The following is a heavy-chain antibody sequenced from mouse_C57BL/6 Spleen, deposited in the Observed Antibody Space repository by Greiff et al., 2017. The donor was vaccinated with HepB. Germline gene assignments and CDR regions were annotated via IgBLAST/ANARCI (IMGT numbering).Heavy chain of an antibody. CDR1: GFTFSDYG. CDR2: ISSGSSTI. Sequence: EVQLVESGGGLVKPGGSLKLSCAASGFTFSDYGMHWVRQAPEKGLEWVAYISSGSSTIYYADTVKGRFTISRDNAKNTLFLQLISLGSEDTAMYYCARPYSNYFDYWGQGTTLTVSS. D-gene: IGHD2-5*01. J-gene: IGHJ2*01. CDR3: ARPYSNYFDY. V-gene: IGHV5-17*01.